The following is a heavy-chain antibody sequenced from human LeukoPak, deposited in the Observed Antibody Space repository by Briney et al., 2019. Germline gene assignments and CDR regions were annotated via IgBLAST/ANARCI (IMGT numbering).Heavy chain of an antibody. V-gene: IGHV4-34*01. CDR2: IYYSGST. Sequence: SETLSLTCAVYGGSFSGYYWSWIRQPPGKGLEWIGSIYYSGSTYHNPSLKSRVTISVDTTKIQFSLKLSSVTAADTAVYYCARGRSTYCSAGSCPGAFDIWGQGTMVTVSS. CDR3: ARGRSTYCSAGSCPGAFDI. D-gene: IGHD2-15*01. J-gene: IGHJ3*02. CDR1: GGSFSGYY.